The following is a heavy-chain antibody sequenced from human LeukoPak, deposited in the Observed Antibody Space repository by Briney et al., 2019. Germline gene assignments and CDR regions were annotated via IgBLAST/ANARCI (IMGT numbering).Heavy chain of an antibody. V-gene: IGHV3-21*01. CDR3: ARYCSGGSCLSSGYYYYFMDV. CDR2: ISSSSSYI. J-gene: IGHJ6*03. D-gene: IGHD2-15*01. CDR1: GFTLSNAW. Sequence: GGSLRLSCAAYGFTLSNAWMNWVRQAPGKGLEWVSSISSSSSYIYYADSVKGRFTISRDNAKNSLYLQMNSLRAEDTAVYYCARYCSGGSCLSSGYYYYFMDVWGKGTTVTISS.